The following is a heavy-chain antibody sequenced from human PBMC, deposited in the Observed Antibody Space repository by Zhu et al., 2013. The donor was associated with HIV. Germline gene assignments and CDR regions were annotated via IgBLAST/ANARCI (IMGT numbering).Heavy chain of an antibody. D-gene: IGHD2-2*02. V-gene: IGHV1-46*01. Sequence: QVQLVQSGAEVKKPGASVKVSCKASGYTFTSYYMHWVRQAPGQGLEWMGIINPSGGSTSYAQKFQGRVTMTRDTSTSTVYMELSSLRSEDTAVYYCARAGYCSSTSCYKSPEDYYYMDVWGKGTTGHRL. J-gene: IGHJ6*03. CDR2: INPSGGST. CDR3: ARAGYCSSTSCYKSPEDYYYMDV. CDR1: GYTFTSYY.